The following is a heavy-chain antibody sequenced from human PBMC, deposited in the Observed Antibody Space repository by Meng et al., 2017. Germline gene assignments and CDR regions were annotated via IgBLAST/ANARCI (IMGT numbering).Heavy chain of an antibody. CDR3: ARSLYSSSWYIPLNYYGMDV. D-gene: IGHD6-13*01. CDR1: GFTFSSYA. CDR2: ISGSGGST. Sequence: GGSLRLSCAASGFTFSSYAMSWVRQAPGKGLEWVSAISGSGGSTYYADSVKGRFTISRDNSKNTLYLQMNSLRAEDTAVYYCARSLYSSSWYIPLNYYGMDVWGKGTTVTVSS. J-gene: IGHJ6*04. V-gene: IGHV3-23*01.